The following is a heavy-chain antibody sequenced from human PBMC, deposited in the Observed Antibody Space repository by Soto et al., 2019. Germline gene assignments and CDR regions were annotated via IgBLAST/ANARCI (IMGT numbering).Heavy chain of an antibody. V-gene: IGHV4-34*01. CDR2: INHSGST. J-gene: IGHJ6*02. D-gene: IGHD6-13*01. CDR1: GGSFSGYY. Sequence: SETLSLTCAVYGGSFSGYYWSWIRQPPGKGLEWIGEINHSGSTNYNPSLKSRVTISVDTSKNQFSLKLSSVTAADTAVYYCARGATRLPYSSSWYEAYYYYGMDVWGQGTTVTVSS. CDR3: ARGATRLPYSSSWYEAYYYYGMDV.